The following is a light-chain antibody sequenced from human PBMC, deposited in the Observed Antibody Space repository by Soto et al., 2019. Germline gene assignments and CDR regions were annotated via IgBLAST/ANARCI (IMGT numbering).Light chain of an antibody. CDR2: AAS. CDR1: QSISSY. J-gene: IGKJ1*01. V-gene: IGKV1-39*01. CDR3: QQSSSAPRT. Sequence: DIQMTQSPSSLSASVGDRVTITCRASQSISSYLNWYQQKPGKAPKLLIYAASSLQSGDPSRFSGSGSWTDFTLTISSLQPEDFAPYYCQQSSSAPRTFGQGTKVEIK.